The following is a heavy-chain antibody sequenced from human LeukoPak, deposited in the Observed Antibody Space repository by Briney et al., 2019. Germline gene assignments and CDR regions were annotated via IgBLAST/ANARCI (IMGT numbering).Heavy chain of an antibody. D-gene: IGHD5-18*01. CDR1: GYTFTSYG. J-gene: IGHJ4*02. Sequence: ASVKVSCKASGYTFTSYGISWVRQAPGQGLEWRAWISAYNGNRNYAQKLQGRVTMTTDTSTSTAYMELRSLRSDDTAVYYCARGSVGYSYGFRREKTFDYWGQGTLVTVSS. V-gene: IGHV1-18*01. CDR2: ISAYNGNR. CDR3: ARGSVGYSYGFRREKTFDY.